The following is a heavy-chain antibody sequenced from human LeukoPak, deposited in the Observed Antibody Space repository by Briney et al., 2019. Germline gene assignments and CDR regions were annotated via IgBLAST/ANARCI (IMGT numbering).Heavy chain of an antibody. CDR2: ISNDGTNK. Sequence: GGSLRLSCAASGFTFSGYGMHWVRQAPGKGPEWVAVISNDGTNKYYAESVKGRFTISRDNSKNTLYLQMNSLRVEDTAVYNCASDEWPNAFDIWGQGTMVTVSS. D-gene: IGHD3-3*01. CDR3: ASDEWPNAFDI. CDR1: GFTFSGYG. V-gene: IGHV3-30*03. J-gene: IGHJ3*02.